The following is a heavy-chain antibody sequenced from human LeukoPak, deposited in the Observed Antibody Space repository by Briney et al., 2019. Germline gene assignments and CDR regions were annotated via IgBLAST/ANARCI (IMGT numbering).Heavy chain of an antibody. CDR2: ISYDGSKK. Sequence: GGSLRLSCAASGFTFRSHGMHWVRQAPGKGLEWAAVISYDGSKKDYADSVKGGFTISRDSSKNTVYLQMNSLRTEDTAFYYCARDLSGSYSVDYWGQGTLVTVSS. J-gene: IGHJ4*02. D-gene: IGHD3-10*01. CDR3: ARDLSGSYSVDY. CDR1: GFTFRSHG. V-gene: IGHV3-30-3*01.